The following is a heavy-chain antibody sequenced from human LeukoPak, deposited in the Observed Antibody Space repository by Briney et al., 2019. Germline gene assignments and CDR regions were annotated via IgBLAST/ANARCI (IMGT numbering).Heavy chain of an antibody. J-gene: IGHJ4*02. CDR2: ISYHGSNT. CDR3: ARVDPSVPYFDY. CDR1: GFTFSTYA. D-gene: IGHD1-1*01. V-gene: IGHV3-30-3*01. Sequence: GGSLRLSCAASGFTFSTYAMHWVRQAPGKGLEWVALISYHGSNTYYADPVKGRFTISRDNSQNTLSLQMNSLRAEDTAVYYCARVDPSVPYFDYWGQGTLVTVSS.